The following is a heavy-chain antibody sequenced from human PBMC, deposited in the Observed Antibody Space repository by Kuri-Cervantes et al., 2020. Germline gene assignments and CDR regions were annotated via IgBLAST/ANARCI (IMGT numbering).Heavy chain of an antibody. Sequence: GGSLRLSCKGSGYNFSTYWIGWVRQMPGKGLEWLVIIFPGDSDTRYSPSLQGQVTISADKSIGNAYLQWSSLKAWDTAMYYCARQRINYDSSGYLDPWGQGTLVTVSS. D-gene: IGHD3-22*01. J-gene: IGHJ5*02. CDR1: GYNFSTYW. CDR3: ARQRINYDSSGYLDP. V-gene: IGHV5-51*01. CDR2: IFPGDSDT.